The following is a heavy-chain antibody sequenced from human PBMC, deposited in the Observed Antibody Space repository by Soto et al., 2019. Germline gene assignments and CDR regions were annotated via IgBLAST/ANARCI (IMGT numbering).Heavy chain of an antibody. D-gene: IGHD4-17*01. J-gene: IGHJ4*02. V-gene: IGHV3-43*01. CDR3: AKDTDYVIDY. Sequence: GSLRLSCAASGFTFDHNTMHWVRQAPGKGLEWVSFINWDGDKAYYADSVKGRFTISRDNSKNSLYLQMNSLRTEDTAFYYCAKDTDYVIDYWGQGTLVTVSS. CDR1: GFTFDHNT. CDR2: INWDGDKA.